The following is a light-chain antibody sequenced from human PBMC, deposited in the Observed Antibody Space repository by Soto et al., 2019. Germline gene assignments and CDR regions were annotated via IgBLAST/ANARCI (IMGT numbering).Light chain of an antibody. V-gene: IGKV1-5*01. CDR3: QQYSTYPWT. CDR1: QSISSW. CDR2: DAS. Sequence: DIQLTQSPSTLSASVGDRVTITCRASQSISSWLAWYQQKPGKAPKVLIFDASSLESGVPSRFSGSGSATEFTLTISSLQPDDFATYYCQQYSTYPWTFGQGTKVDI. J-gene: IGKJ1*01.